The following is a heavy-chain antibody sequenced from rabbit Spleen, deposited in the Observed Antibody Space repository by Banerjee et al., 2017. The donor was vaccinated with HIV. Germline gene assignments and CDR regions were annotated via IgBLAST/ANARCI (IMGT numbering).Heavy chain of an antibody. D-gene: IGHD7-1*01. CDR3: ARDTGTSFSTYGMDL. Sequence: QEQLVESGGDLAKPGASLTLTCTVSGFSFNSGYDMCWVRQAPGKGLEWIACIYAGSRGNTYSAIWAKGRFTISKTSSTTVTLQMTSLTAADTATYFCARDTGTSFSTYGMDLWGPGHPGHRL. CDR1: GFSFNSGYD. CDR2: IYAGSRGNT. V-gene: IGHV1S45*01. J-gene: IGHJ6*01.